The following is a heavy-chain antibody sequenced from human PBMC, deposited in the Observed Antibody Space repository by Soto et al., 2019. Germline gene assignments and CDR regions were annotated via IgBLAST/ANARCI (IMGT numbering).Heavy chain of an antibody. J-gene: IGHJ6*02. CDR1: GGTFSSYA. V-gene: IGHV1-69*12. Sequence: QVQLVQSGAEVKKPGSSVKVSCKASGGTFSSYAISWVRQAPGQGLEWMGGIIPIFGTANYAQKFQGRVTITADEPTSTAYMELSSLRSEDTAVYYCARGRLDYYDSSGYSYYYYGMDVWGQGTTVTVSS. CDR2: IIPIFGTA. D-gene: IGHD3-22*01. CDR3: ARGRLDYYDSSGYSYYYYGMDV.